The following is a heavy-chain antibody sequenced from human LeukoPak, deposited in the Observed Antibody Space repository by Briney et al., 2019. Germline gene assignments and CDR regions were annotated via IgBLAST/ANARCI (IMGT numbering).Heavy chain of an antibody. D-gene: IGHD6-19*01. CDR2: ISHSGST. Sequence: PSGTLSLTCAVSGGSITTSNRWSWVRQPPGKGLEWIGEISHSGSTNFNPSLKSRLITSVDKSKSQFSLKLTSVTAADTAVYYCARIAVAGYFDYWGQGTLVTVSS. CDR3: ARIAVAGYFDY. J-gene: IGHJ4*02. V-gene: IGHV4-4*02. CDR1: GGSITTSNR.